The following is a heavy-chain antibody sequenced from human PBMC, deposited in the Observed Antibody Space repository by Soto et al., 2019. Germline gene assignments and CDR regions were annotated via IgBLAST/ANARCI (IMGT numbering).Heavy chain of an antibody. CDR1: GFTFISAW. Sequence: EVQLVESGGGLVKPGGPLRLSCAASGFTFISAWMNWVRQAPGKGLEWVGRIKDKNGGATTDYAAPVKGRFIISRDDSENTLYLQMDSLTIEDTAIYYCTADLPGHGGGFEFDYWGQGTLVTVSS. V-gene: IGHV3-15*07. CDR2: IKDKNGGATT. D-gene: IGHD2-15*01. J-gene: IGHJ4*01. CDR3: TADLPGHGGGFEFDY.